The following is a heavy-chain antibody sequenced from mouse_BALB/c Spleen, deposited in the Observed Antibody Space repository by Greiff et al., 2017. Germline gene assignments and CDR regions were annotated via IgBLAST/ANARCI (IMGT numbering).Heavy chain of an antibody. CDR3: ARSGTTVVADMDY. D-gene: IGHD1-1*01. CDR2: ISSGSSTI. Sequence: EVHLVESGGGLVQPGGSRKLSCAASGFTFSSFGMHWVRQAPEKGLEWVAYISSGSSTIYYADTVKGRFTISRDNPKNTLFLQMTSLRSEDTAMYYCARSGTTVVADMDYWGQGTSVTVSS. CDR1: GFTFSSFG. V-gene: IGHV5-17*02. J-gene: IGHJ4*01.